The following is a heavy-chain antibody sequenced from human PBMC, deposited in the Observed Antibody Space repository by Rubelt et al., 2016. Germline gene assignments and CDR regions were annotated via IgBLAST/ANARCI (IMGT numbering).Heavy chain of an antibody. D-gene: IGHD3-22*01. CDR3: ARILLPDYYDSSGGMDV. CDR2: IDWDDDK. CDR1: GFSLSTSGMC. Sequence: QVTLRESGPALVKPTQTLTLTCTFSGFSLSTSGMCVSWIRQPPGKALEWLARIDWDDDKYYSTSLKTMLTISKDTSKNQVVLTMTNMDPVDTATYYCARILLPDYYDSSGGMDVWGQGTTVTVSS. V-gene: IGHV2-70*15. J-gene: IGHJ6*02.